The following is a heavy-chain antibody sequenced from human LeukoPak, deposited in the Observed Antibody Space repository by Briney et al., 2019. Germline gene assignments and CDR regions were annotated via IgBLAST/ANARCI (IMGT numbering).Heavy chain of an antibody. J-gene: IGHJ3*02. CDR1: GFTFSGSA. CDR3: TRHYDSSGYYYVDAFDI. D-gene: IGHD3-22*01. Sequence: GGSLRLSCAASGFTFSGSAMHWVRQASGKGLEWVGRIRSKANSYATAYAASVKGRFTISRDDSKNTAYLQMSSLKTEDTAVYYCTRHYDSSGYYYVDAFDIWGQGTMVTVSS. V-gene: IGHV3-73*01. CDR2: IRSKANSYAT.